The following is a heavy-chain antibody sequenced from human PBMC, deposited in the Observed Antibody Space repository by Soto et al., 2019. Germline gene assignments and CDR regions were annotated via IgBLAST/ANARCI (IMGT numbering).Heavy chain of an antibody. D-gene: IGHD2-2*01. CDR2: IYHSGTT. V-gene: IGHV4-31*03. CDR3: ARLRGNQLLGWFDP. Sequence: QVQLQESGPGLVKPSQTLSLTCTVSGGSISSGGYYWSWIRQHPGKGLEWIGYIYHSGTTYYNPSLKSRATRSVDTSKNHVSLKLTSVTAADTAVYYCARLRGNQLLGWFDPWGQGTLVTVSS. J-gene: IGHJ5*02. CDR1: GGSISSGGYY.